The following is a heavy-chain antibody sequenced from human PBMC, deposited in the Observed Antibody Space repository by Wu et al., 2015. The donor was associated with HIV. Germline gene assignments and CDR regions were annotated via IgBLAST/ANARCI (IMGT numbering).Heavy chain of an antibody. V-gene: IGHV1-2*02. D-gene: IGHD1-26*01. CDR1: GYTFTSYD. CDR2: INPNSGGT. J-gene: IGHJ4*02. Sequence: QVQLLQSGAEVKRPGASVKVSCKASGYTFTSYDINWVRQATGQGLEWMGWINPNSGGTNYAQKFQGRVTMTRDTSISTAYMELSRLRSDDTAVYYCARDGRSGSYYFAVGYWGQGTRGHRLL. CDR3: ARDGRSGSYYFAVGY.